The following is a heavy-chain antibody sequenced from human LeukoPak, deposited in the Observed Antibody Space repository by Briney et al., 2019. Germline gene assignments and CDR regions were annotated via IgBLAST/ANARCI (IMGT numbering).Heavy chain of an antibody. CDR1: GGSISSGDYY. Sequence: SSETLSLTCTVSGGSISSGDYYWSWIRQPPGKGLEWIGEINHSGSTNYNPSLKSRVTISVDTSKNQFSLKLSSVTAADTAVYYCARGGDSSAVVEGYWGQGTLVTVSS. CDR2: INHSGST. CDR3: ARGGDSSAVVEGY. V-gene: IGHV4-39*07. D-gene: IGHD6-25*01. J-gene: IGHJ4*02.